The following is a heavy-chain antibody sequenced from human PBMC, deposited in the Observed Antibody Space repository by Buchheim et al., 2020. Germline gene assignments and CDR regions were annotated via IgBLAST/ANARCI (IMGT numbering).Heavy chain of an antibody. CDR1: GFTFSSYG. CDR2: ISYDGSNK. CDR3: AKDQHSIAARQDYYCYGMDV. Sequence: QVQLVESGGGVVQPGRSLRLSCAASGFTFSSYGMHWVRQAPGKGLEWVAVISYDGSNKYYADSVKGRFTISRDNSKNTLFLQMNSLRAEDTAVYYCAKDQHSIAARQDYYCYGMDVWGQGTT. D-gene: IGHD6-6*01. J-gene: IGHJ6*02. V-gene: IGHV3-30*18.